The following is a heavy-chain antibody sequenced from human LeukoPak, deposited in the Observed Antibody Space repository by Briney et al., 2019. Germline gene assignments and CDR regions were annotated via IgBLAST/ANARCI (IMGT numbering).Heavy chain of an antibody. Sequence: GGSLRLSCAASGFTFSSYSMNWVRQAPGKGLEWVSSISSSSSYIYYADSVKGRFTISRDNAKNSLYLQMNSLRAEDTAVYYCARDRGIYCVSGGDCPDAFDIWGQGTMVTVSS. V-gene: IGHV3-21*01. CDR3: ARDRGIYCVSGGDCPDAFDI. D-gene: IGHD2-21*02. CDR1: GFTFSSYS. J-gene: IGHJ3*02. CDR2: ISSSSSYI.